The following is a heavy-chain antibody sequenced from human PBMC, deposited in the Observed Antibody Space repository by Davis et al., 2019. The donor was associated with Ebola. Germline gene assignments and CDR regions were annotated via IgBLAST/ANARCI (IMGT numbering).Heavy chain of an antibody. Sequence: GGSLRLSCAASGFTFRTYAMNWVRQAPGKGLEWVSAVSGSGTTASYADSVKGRFTISRDNSNNTLYLQMDNLRVEDTARYYCAKASWGPAARPLLDSWGQGILVTVSS. CDR1: GFTFRTYA. V-gene: IGHV3-23*01. D-gene: IGHD2-2*02. J-gene: IGHJ4*02. CDR2: VSGSGTTA. CDR3: AKASWGPAARPLLDS.